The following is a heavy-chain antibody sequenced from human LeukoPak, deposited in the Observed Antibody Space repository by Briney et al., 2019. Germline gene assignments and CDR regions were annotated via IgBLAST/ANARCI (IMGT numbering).Heavy chain of an antibody. J-gene: IGHJ4*02. CDR2: ISTGSSTI. CDR3: AREHYNLLTGRGGYFDY. Sequence: GGSLRLSCAASGFTFSSYSMNWVRRAPGKGLEWVSHISTGSSTIYYADSVKGRFTISRDNAKNSLYLQMNSLRAEDTAVYYCAREHYNLLTGRGGYFDYWGQGTLVTVSS. D-gene: IGHD3-9*01. CDR1: GFTFSSYS. V-gene: IGHV3-48*04.